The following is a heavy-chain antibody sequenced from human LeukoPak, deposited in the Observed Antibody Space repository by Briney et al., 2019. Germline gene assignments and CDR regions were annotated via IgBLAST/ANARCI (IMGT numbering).Heavy chain of an antibody. V-gene: IGHV3-15*01. CDR3: TTAGFWSGYSFDY. D-gene: IGHD3-3*01. CDR1: GFTFSSYW. CDR2: IKSKTDGGTT. Sequence: GGSLRLSCAASGFTFSSYWMSWVRQAPGKGLEWVGRIKSKTDGGTTDYAAPVKGRFTISRDDSKNTLYLQMNSLKTEDTAVYYCTTAGFWSGYSFDYWGQGTLVTVSS. J-gene: IGHJ4*02.